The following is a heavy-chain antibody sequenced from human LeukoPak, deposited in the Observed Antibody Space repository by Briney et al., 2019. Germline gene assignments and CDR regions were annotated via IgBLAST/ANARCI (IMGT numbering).Heavy chain of an antibody. V-gene: IGHV5-51*01. D-gene: IGHD6-13*01. Sequence: GESLKISCKGSGYSFTTYWIGWVRQMPGKGLEWMGIIYPDDSATRYSPSFQGQVTISADKSISTAYLQWSSLKASDTAMYYCARHRGSSPTSLDAFDIWGQGTMVTVSS. CDR2: IYPDDSAT. CDR3: ARHRGSSPTSLDAFDI. J-gene: IGHJ3*02. CDR1: GYSFTTYW.